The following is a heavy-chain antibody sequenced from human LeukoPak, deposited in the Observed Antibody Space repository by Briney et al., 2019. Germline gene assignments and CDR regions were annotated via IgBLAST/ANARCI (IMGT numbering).Heavy chain of an antibody. CDR2: INHSGST. J-gene: IGHJ6*02. Sequence: PSETLSLTCAVYGGSFSGYYWSWIRPPPGKGLEWIGEINHSGSTNYNPSLKSRVTISVDTSKNQFSLKLSSVTAADTAVYYCARVYSTTPDYYYYGMDVWGQGTTVTVSS. D-gene: IGHD6-13*01. CDR3: ARVYSTTPDYYYYGMDV. V-gene: IGHV4-34*01. CDR1: GGSFSGYY.